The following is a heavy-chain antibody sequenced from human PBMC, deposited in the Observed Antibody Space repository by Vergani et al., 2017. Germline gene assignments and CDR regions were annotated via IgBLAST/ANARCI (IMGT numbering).Heavy chain of an antibody. CDR2: ISPSSYAM. J-gene: IGHJ4*02. D-gene: IGHD1-26*01. Sequence: EVQLVESGGGSVQPGGSLRLSCAASGFTFSASSMGWVRQAPGKGLEWVSYISPSSYAMYYADSVKGRFTIARDNDENSLYLEMTSLRAEDTAMYHCARDKGETGGYPVFDYWGQGALVTVSS. V-gene: IGHV3-48*04. CDR1: GFTFSASS. CDR3: ARDKGETGGYPVFDY.